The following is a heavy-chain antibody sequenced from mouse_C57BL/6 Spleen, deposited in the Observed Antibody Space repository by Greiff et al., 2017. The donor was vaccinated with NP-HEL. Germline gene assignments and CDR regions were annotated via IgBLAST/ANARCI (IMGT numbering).Heavy chain of an antibody. D-gene: IGHD2-1*01. Sequence: QVQLQQPGAELVKPGASVKLSCKASGYTFTSYWMQWVKQRPGQGLEWIGEIDPSDSYTNYNQKFKGKATLTVDTSSSTAYMQLRSLTSEDSAVYYCASNYVAWFAYWGQGTLVTVSA. CDR3: ASNYVAWFAY. J-gene: IGHJ3*01. CDR2: IDPSDSYT. V-gene: IGHV1-50*01. CDR1: GYTFTSYW.